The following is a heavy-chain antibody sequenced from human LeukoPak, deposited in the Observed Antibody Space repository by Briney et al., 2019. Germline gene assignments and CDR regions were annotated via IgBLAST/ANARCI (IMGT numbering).Heavy chain of an antibody. V-gene: IGHV3-7*01. CDR1: GFTFSTPW. CDR3: ATDRGTY. D-gene: IGHD3-10*01. Sequence: PGGSLRLSCAASGFTFSTPWMNWVRRAPGKGLEWVALIKEHGSEIYHADSVKGRFTISRDDAASSLYLQMHSLRAEDTAVYYCATDRGTYWGQGTLVTVSS. CDR2: IKEHGSEI. J-gene: IGHJ4*02.